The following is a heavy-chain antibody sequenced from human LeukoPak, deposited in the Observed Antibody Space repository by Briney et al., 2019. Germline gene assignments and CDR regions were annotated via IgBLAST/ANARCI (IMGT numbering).Heavy chain of an antibody. CDR2: INWIGGST. D-gene: IGHD3-10*02. CDR1: GFSFNDYG. Sequence: GGSLRLSCAASGFSFNDYGMTWVRQAPGKGLEWVSGINWIGGSTSYADSVKGRFTISRDNAKNSLYLQMNSLRAEDTAVYYCAELGITMIGGVWGKGTTVTISS. CDR3: AELGITMIGGV. V-gene: IGHV3-20*04. J-gene: IGHJ6*04.